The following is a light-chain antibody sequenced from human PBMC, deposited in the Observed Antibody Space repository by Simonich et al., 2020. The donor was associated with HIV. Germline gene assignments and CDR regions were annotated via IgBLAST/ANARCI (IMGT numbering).Light chain of an antibody. Sequence: DIQMTQSPSSLSASVGDRVTPSCRASQKISTFLNWYQQKPGKAPKLLISVASSLQRGVPSRFSCSGSGTDFTLTISSLQPEDFATYYCQQTYSTPRTFGQGTKVEIK. J-gene: IGKJ1*01. V-gene: IGKV1-39*01. CDR2: VAS. CDR1: QKISTF. CDR3: QQTYSTPRT.